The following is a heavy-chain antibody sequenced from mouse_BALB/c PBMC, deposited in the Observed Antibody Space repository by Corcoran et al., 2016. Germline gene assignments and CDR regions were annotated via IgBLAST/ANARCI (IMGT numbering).Heavy chain of an antibody. J-gene: IGHJ3*01. CDR3: ARSGFAY. Sequence: QVTLKESGPGILQPSQTLSLTCSFSGFSLSTSGMGVSWIRQPSGKGLEWLAHIYWDDDKRYNPSLQSRLTISKDTSSNQVFLKITSVDTADSATYYCARSGFAYWGQGTLVTVSA. CDR2: IYWDDDK. CDR1: GFSLSTSGMG. V-gene: IGHV8-12*01.